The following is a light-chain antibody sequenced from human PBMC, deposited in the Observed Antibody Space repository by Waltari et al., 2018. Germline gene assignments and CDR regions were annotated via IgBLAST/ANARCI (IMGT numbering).Light chain of an antibody. Sequence: DIQMTQSPSTLSASVGDRVTITCRASQCISSWLAWYQQKPGKAHKLPVYKASSLESGGPSRLSGSGSGTEFTLTLSSLQPDDFATYYCQQYNSYSRTFGQGTKVEIK. CDR1: QCISSW. V-gene: IGKV1-5*03. J-gene: IGKJ1*01. CDR3: QQYNSYSRT. CDR2: KAS.